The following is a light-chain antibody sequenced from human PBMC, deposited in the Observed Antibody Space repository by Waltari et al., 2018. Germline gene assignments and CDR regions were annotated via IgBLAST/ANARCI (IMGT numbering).Light chain of an antibody. CDR2: AAS. Sequence: DIQTTQSPSSLSASIGDRVTITCRTSQNIASFLNWYQQMPGKAPKLLIYAASTLQSGVPSRFSGSGSGTDFTLTISSLQPEDFAVYYCQQRSSWQYTFGQGTKLEIK. CDR1: QNIASF. CDR3: QQRSSWQYT. J-gene: IGKJ2*01. V-gene: IGKV1-39*01.